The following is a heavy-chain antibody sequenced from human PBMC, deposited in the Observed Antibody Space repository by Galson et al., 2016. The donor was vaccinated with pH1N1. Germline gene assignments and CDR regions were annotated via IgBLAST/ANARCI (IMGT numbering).Heavy chain of an antibody. CDR1: GGSISSRNW. Sequence: LSLTCAVSGGSISSRNWWSWVRPSPGQGLEWIGEIYHTGGTNYNPSLQSRVTITLGKSKNHLSLNLASVTAADTAVYYCARDGGDYGGAGQYKYFDTWCQGTLVTVSS. J-gene: IGHJ5*02. CDR3: ARDGGDYGGAGQYKYFDT. V-gene: IGHV4-4*02. D-gene: IGHD4-23*01. CDR2: IYHTGGT.